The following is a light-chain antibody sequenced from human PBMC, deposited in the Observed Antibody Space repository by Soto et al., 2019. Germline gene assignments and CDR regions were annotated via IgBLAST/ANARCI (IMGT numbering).Light chain of an antibody. CDR2: KAS. V-gene: IGKV1-5*03. Sequence: DIQMTQSPSTLSASVGDRVTITCRASQSISSWLVWYQQKPGKAPKLLIYKASSLESGVPSRFSGSGSGTEFTLTISSLQPDDFATYYCQQYNSYSHTFGQGTKVDIK. CDR1: QSISSW. CDR3: QQYNSYSHT. J-gene: IGKJ2*01.